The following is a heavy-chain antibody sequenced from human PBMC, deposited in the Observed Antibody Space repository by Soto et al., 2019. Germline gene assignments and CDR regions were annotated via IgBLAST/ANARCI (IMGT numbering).Heavy chain of an antibody. CDR3: ARLQRVGAYPVYYSYGMDV. CDR2: TRNKDNSYTT. CDR1: GFTFSDHY. D-gene: IGHD1-26*01. Sequence: EVQLVESGGGLVQPGGSLRLSCAASGFTFSDHYMDWVRQAPGKGLEWVGRTRNKDNSYTTEYAASGKGRFTISRDDSNNSLYLQMNSLKTEGTAVYYYARLQRVGAYPVYYSYGMDVWGQGTTVTVSS. V-gene: IGHV3-72*01. J-gene: IGHJ6*02.